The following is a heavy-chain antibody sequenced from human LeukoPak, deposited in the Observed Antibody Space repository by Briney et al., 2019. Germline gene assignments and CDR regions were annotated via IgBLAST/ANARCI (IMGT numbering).Heavy chain of an antibody. CDR3: ARRNYYDSSGYPDAFDI. V-gene: IGHV4-39*07. J-gene: IGHJ3*02. CDR2: IYYSGST. D-gene: IGHD3-22*01. Sequence: PSETLSLTCTVSGGSISSSSYYWGWIRQPPGKGLEWIGSIYYSGSTYYNPSLKSRVTISVDTSKNQFSLKLSSVTAADTAVYYCARRNYYDSSGYPDAFDIWGQGTMVTVSS. CDR1: GGSISSSSYY.